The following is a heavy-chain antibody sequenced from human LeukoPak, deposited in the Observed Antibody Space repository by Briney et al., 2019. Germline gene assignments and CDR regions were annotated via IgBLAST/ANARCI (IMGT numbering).Heavy chain of an antibody. Sequence: GGSLRLSCAASGFTFSSYSMNWVRQAPGKGLEWVSYISTSSSTIYYADSVKGRFTISRDNAKNSLYLQMNSLRAEDTAVYYCASSGFAVVAGYWGQGTLVTVSS. V-gene: IGHV3-48*04. D-gene: IGHD2-2*01. CDR3: ASSGFAVVAGY. J-gene: IGHJ4*02. CDR2: ISTSSSTI. CDR1: GFTFSSYS.